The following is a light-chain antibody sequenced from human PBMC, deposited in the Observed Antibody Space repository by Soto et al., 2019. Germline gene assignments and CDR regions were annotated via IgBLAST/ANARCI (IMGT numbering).Light chain of an antibody. J-gene: IGKJ5*01. CDR2: GAS. Sequence: EIAMTQAPGTLPLSPGERATLSCRASQSVSSRLAWYQQKPGQAPRLLISGASSRATGIPDRFSGSGSGTDFTLTISRLEPEDFALYYCQHYVERSPITFGQGTRLEI. V-gene: IGKV3-20*01. CDR1: QSVSSR. CDR3: QHYVERSPIT.